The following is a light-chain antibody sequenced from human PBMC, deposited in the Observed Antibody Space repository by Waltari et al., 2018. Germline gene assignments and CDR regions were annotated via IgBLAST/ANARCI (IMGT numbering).Light chain of an antibody. Sequence: QSVLTQPPSVSGTPGPRVTNSCSGSSSNLGSNTVNWYQQLPGTAPKLLIYSNNQRPSGVPDRISGSRSGTSASLAVSGLQSEDEADYYCAVWDGSLNAYVFGAGTKVTVL. CDR3: AVWDGSLNAYV. J-gene: IGLJ1*01. CDR2: SNN. V-gene: IGLV1-44*01. CDR1: SSNLGSNT.